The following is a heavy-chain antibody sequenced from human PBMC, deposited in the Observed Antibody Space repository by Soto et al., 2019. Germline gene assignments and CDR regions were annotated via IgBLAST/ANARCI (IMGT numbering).Heavy chain of an antibody. V-gene: IGHV3-30*04. J-gene: IGHJ5*02. CDR2: ITFEETKK. D-gene: IGHD1-26*01. CDR1: GFTFSSYA. CDR3: ARDGTGAGGFCSAP. Sequence: XXSQKLCCAASGFTFSSYAVDWVLQAPGKGLEGGPVITFEETKKTHPPPGKGHSPIPRENPKTTLNLKMNSRRVEDTVVFFCARDGTGAGGFCSAPGGQGPLVTVSS.